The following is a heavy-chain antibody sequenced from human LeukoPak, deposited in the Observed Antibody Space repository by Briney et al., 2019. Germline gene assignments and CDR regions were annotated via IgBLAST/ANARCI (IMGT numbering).Heavy chain of an antibody. D-gene: IGHD6-19*01. V-gene: IGHV1-2*02. Sequence: ASVKVSCKASGYTFTDYYMHWVRQAPGRGLEWMAWINPDGGGTKYAQEFQGRVTLTRDTSISTAYMELRSLRSDDTAVYYCARAGVGSGWPFWGQGTLVTVSS. CDR2: INPDGGGT. CDR3: ARAGVGSGWPF. J-gene: IGHJ4*02. CDR1: GYTFTDYY.